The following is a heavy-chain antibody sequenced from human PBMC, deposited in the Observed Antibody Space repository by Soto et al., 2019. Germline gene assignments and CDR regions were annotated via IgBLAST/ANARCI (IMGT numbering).Heavy chain of an antibody. J-gene: IGHJ3*02. CDR2: ISSSSSYI. D-gene: IGHD4-17*01. CDR1: GFTFSSYS. Sequence: GGSLRLSCAASGFTFSSYSMNWVRQAPGKGLEWVSSISSSSSYIYYADSVKGRFTISRDNAKNSLYLQMNSLRAEDTAVYYCARDRDTAGARDALDIWGQGTMVTVSS. V-gene: IGHV3-21*01. CDR3: ARDRDTAGARDALDI.